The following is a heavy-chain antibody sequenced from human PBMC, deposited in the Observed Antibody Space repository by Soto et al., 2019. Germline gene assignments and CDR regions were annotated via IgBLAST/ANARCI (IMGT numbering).Heavy chain of an antibody. CDR1: GYNFTSNG. D-gene: IGHD6-13*01. CDR2: MNPNSGNT. J-gene: IGHJ6*03. Sequence: ASVKVSCRASGYNFTSNGISWVRQATGQGLEWMGWMNPNSGNTGYAQKFQGRVTMTRNTSISTAYMELSSLRSEDTAVYYCARDMQQLSRQHYYYYYMDVWGKGTTVTVSS. CDR3: ARDMQQLSRQHYYYYYMDV. V-gene: IGHV1-8*02.